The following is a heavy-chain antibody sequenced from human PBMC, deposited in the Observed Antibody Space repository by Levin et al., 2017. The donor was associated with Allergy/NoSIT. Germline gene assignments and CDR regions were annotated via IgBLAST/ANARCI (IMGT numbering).Heavy chain of an antibody. V-gene: IGHV3-33*01. J-gene: IGHJ4*02. Sequence: GGSLRLSCAASGFTFSDSGMNWVRQAPGKGLEWVAVIWYDGSNKQYADSVKGRFTISRDNSNNTLYLQMNSLRAEDTAVYYCVRTDKFDTSDTGDVVDYWGQGTLVTVSS. CDR2: IWYDGSNK. D-gene: IGHD7-27*01. CDR3: VRTDKFDTSDTGDVVDY. CDR1: GFTFSDSG.